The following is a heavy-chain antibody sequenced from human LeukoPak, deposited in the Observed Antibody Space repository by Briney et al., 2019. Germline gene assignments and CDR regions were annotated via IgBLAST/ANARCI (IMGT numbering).Heavy chain of an antibody. CDR1: GYTFTGYY. D-gene: IGHD2-2*01. Sequence: ASVKVSCKASGYTFTGYYMHWVRQAPGQGLEWMGWINPNSGGTNYAQRFQGRVTMTRDTSISTAYMELSRLRSDDTAVYYCARDLTPRYCSSTSCYNWFDPWGQGTLVTVSS. V-gene: IGHV1-2*02. J-gene: IGHJ5*02. CDR3: ARDLTPRYCSSTSCYNWFDP. CDR2: INPNSGGT.